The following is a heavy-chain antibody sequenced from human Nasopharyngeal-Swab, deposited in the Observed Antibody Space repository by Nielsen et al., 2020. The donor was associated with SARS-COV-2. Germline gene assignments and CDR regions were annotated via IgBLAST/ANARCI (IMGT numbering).Heavy chain of an antibody. V-gene: IGHV3-20*01. J-gene: IGHJ5*01. CDR3: ARQTIYSFGWFDS. Sequence: GGSLRLSCAASGFTFDDYAMSWVRQVPGEGLEWVANINWIGGSADYSDTVKGRFTISRDNAKNSLYLQMNSLRAEDTAIYHCARQTIYSFGWFDSWGQGNLVTVSS. D-gene: IGHD3-3*01. CDR1: GFTFDDYA. CDR2: INWIGGSA.